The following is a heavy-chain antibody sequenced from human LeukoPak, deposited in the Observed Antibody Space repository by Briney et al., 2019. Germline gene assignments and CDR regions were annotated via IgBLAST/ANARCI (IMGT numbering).Heavy chain of an antibody. V-gene: IGHV3-30*01. Sequence: RSGGSLRLSCAASGFTFSSYAMHWVRQAPGKGLEWVAVISYDGSNKYYADSVKGRFTISRDNSKNTLYLQMNSLRAEDTAVYYCARGAVEMATLLDYWGQGTLVTVSS. CDR3: ARGAVEMATLLDY. CDR2: ISYDGSNK. CDR1: GFTFSSYA. J-gene: IGHJ4*02. D-gene: IGHD5-24*01.